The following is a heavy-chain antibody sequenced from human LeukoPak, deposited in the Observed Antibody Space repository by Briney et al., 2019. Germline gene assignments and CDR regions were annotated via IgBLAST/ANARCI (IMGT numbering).Heavy chain of an antibody. CDR1: GFTFSSYA. CDR3: ARIAARAVFDY. Sequence: GGSLRLPCAASGFTFSSYAMSWVRQAPGKGLEWVANIKQDGSEKYYVDSVKGRFTISRDNAKNSLYLQMNSLRAEDTAVYYCARIAARAVFDYWGQGTLVTVSS. J-gene: IGHJ4*02. CDR2: IKQDGSEK. V-gene: IGHV3-7*01. D-gene: IGHD6-13*01.